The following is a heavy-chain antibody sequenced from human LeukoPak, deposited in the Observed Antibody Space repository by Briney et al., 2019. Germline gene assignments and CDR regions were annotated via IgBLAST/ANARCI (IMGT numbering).Heavy chain of an antibody. D-gene: IGHD1-7*01. CDR2: INHSGST. V-gene: IGHV4-34*01. J-gene: IGHJ6*03. Sequence: SETLSLTCAVYGGSFSGYYWSWIRQPPGKGLEWIGEINHSGSTNYNPSLKSRVTISVDTSKNQFSLKLSSVTAADTAVYYCARVEVGWNYTWGYYYYYMDVWGKGTTVTVSS. CDR3: ARVEVGWNYTWGYYYYYMDV. CDR1: GGSFSGYY.